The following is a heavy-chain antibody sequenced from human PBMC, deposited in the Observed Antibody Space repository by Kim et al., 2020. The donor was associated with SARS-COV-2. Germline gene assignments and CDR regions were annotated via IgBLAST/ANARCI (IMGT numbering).Heavy chain of an antibody. J-gene: IGHJ6*02. V-gene: IGHV3-33*01. CDR1: GFTFSSYG. CDR3: ARGGRIAVAVNYYGMDV. D-gene: IGHD6-19*01. CDR2: IWYDGSNK. Sequence: GGSLRLSCAASGFTFSSYGMHWVRQAPGKGLEWVAVIWYDGSNKYYADSVKGRFTISRDNSKNTLYLQMNSLRAEDTAVYYCARGGRIAVAVNYYGMDVWGPGATLTVSS.